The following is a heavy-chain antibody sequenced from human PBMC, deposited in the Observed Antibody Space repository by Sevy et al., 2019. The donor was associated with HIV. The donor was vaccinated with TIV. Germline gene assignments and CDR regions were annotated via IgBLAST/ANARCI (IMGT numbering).Heavy chain of an antibody. CDR1: GFTFSSYW. Sequence: GGSLRLSCAVSGFTFSSYWMSWVRQAPGKGLEWVANINQDGSEKYYVDSVKGRFTISRDSAKNSVYVQMNSLRAEDTAVYYCARLCTGFIYYYYYGMDVWGQGTTVTVSS. J-gene: IGHJ6*02. CDR3: ARLCTGFIYYYYYGMDV. V-gene: IGHV3-7*01. CDR2: INQDGSEK. D-gene: IGHD2-2*01.